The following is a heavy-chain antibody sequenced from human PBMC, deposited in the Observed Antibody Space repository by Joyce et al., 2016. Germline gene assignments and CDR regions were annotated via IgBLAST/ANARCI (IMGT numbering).Heavy chain of an antibody. CDR2: LSSSSSYI. CDR3: ARSSYTNGIFDY. V-gene: IGHV3-21*01. D-gene: IGHD2-8*01. Sequence: AASGFTFSSYSMSWVRQAPGKGLEWVSSLSSSSSYIKYTDSVKGRFTISRDNAKNSLYLQMNSPRVEDTAVYYCARSSYTNGIFDYWGQGTLVTVSS. CDR1: GFTFSSYS. J-gene: IGHJ4*02.